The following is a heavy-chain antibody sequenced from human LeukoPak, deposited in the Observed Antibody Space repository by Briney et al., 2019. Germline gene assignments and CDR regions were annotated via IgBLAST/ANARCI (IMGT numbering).Heavy chain of an antibody. V-gene: IGHV4-59*01. CDR2: IYYTGST. CDR3: ARVGPRRDGYNFDY. J-gene: IGHJ4*02. Sequence: SETLSLTCTVSGGSISSYYWGWIRQPPGEGLECIGYIYYTGSTDSNPSLKSRVTISVDTSKSQFSLRLYSVTAADTAVYYCARVGPRRDGYNFDYWGQGILVTVSS. CDR1: GGSISSYY. D-gene: IGHD5-24*01.